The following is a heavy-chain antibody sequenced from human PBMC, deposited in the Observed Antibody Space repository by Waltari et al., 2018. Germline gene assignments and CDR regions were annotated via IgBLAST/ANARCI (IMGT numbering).Heavy chain of an antibody. V-gene: IGHV3-21*01. Sequence: VQLVQSGAEVKKPGASVKVSCKASGYTFTSYAMHWVRQAPGKGLEWVSSISSSSSYIYYADSVKGRFTISRDNAKNSLYLQMNSLRAEDTAVYYCARDSVLDYWGQGTLVTVSS. D-gene: IGHD3-10*01. CDR3: ARDSVLDY. CDR1: GYTFTSYA. J-gene: IGHJ4*02. CDR2: ISSSSSYI.